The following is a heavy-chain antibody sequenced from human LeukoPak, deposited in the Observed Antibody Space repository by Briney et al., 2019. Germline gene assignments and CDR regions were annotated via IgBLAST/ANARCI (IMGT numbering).Heavy chain of an antibody. CDR3: AKDKEMATIRDAFDI. J-gene: IGHJ3*02. Sequence: LSGGSLRLSCEASGFTFSSFAMTWVRQAPGKGLEWVSAISGSGGSTYYADSVKGRFTISRDNSKNTLYLQMNSLRAEDTAVYYCAKDKEMATIRDAFDIWGQGTMVTVSS. V-gene: IGHV3-23*01. CDR1: GFTFSSFA. CDR2: ISGSGGST. D-gene: IGHD5-24*01.